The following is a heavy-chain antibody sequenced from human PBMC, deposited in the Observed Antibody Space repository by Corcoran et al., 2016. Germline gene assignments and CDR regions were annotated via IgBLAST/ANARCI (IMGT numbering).Heavy chain of an antibody. V-gene: IGHV3-73*02. CDR2: IRSKANSYAT. Sequence: EVQLVESGGGLVQPGGSLKLSCAASGFTFSGSAMHWVRQASGKGLEWVGRIRSKANSYATAYAASVKGRFTISRDDSKNTAYLQMNSLKTEDMAVYYCTRHAESSSWTFDYWGQGTLVTVSS. J-gene: IGHJ4*02. CDR1: GFTFSGSA. D-gene: IGHD6-13*01. CDR3: TRHAESSSWTFDY.